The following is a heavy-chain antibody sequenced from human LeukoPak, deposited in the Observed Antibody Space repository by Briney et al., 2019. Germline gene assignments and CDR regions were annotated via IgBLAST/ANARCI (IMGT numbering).Heavy chain of an antibody. V-gene: IGHV4-34*01. CDR2: IDHSGSA. CDR3: ARGQGTVTTH. Sequence: SETLSLTCAVSGGSFSGYYWTWIRQPPGKGLEWIGEIDHSGSANYNPSLMSRVTISLDTSKNHFSLNLSSVTAADTAVYYCARGQGTVTTHWGQGTLVTVSS. CDR1: GGSFSGYY. D-gene: IGHD4-17*01. J-gene: IGHJ4*02.